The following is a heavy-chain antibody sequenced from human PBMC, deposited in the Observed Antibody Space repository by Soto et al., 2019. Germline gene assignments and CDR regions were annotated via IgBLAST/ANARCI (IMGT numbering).Heavy chain of an antibody. J-gene: IGHJ4*01. Sequence: GVSLRLSCSASGFTFSSYAMHWVRQAPGKGLEYVSSISINGGSTHYADSVKGRFTISRDNSRNTQYLQMSSLRADDTAVYYCVKGEFYYDSRANSPFDSLSQEALLTISS. CDR1: GFTFSSYA. D-gene: IGHD3-22*01. CDR2: ISINGGST. CDR3: VKGEFYYDSRANSPFDS. V-gene: IGHV3-64D*06.